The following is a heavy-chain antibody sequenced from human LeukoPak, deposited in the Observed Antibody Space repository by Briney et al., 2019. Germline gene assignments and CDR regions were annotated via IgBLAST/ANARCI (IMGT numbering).Heavy chain of an antibody. J-gene: IGHJ4*02. CDR3: ARDLASSGYYWD. D-gene: IGHD3-22*01. CDR2: INPSSGKI. Sequence: ASVKDSCKASGYTFTSYYMHWVRQAPGQGLEWMGIINPSSGKINYAQKFQGRVTMTRDTSTSTVYMELSSLRSDDTAVYYCARDLASSGYYWDWGQGTLVTVSS. CDR1: GYTFTSYY. V-gene: IGHV1-46*01.